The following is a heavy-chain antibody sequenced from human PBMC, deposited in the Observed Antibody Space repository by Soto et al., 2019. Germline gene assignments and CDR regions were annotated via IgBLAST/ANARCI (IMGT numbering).Heavy chain of an antibody. CDR1: GGSISSSSYY. CDR2: IYYSGST. J-gene: IGHJ4*02. V-gene: IGHV4-39*01. CDR3: ARGDDYDSSTFDY. D-gene: IGHD3-22*01. Sequence: QLQLQESGPGLVKPSETLSLTCTVSGGSISSSSYYWGWIRQPPGKGLEWIGSIYYSGSTYYNPSLKSRVTISVDTSKNQFSLKLSSVTAADTAVYYCARGDDYDSSTFDYWGQGTLVTVSS.